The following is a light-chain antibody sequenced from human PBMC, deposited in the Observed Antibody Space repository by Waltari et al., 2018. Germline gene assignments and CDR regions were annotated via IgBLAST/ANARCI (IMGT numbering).Light chain of an antibody. V-gene: IGLV2-14*03. CDR2: EVT. J-gene: IGLJ1*01. CDR3: SSYTRTTTLYV. CDR1: SSDVGSYNY. Sequence: QSALTQPASVSGSPGQSITISCTGTSSDVGSYNYVSWDQQHPGKAPKLLIFEVTDRPSGVSNRFSGSKSGNTASLTISGLQAEDEADYYCSSYTRTTTLYVFGTGTKVTVL.